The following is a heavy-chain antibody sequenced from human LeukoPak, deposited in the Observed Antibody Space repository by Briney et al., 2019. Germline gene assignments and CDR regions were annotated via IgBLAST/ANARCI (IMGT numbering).Heavy chain of an antibody. J-gene: IGHJ5*02. CDR2: INPNSGGT. Sequence: GASVKVSCKASGYTFTGYYMHWVRQAPGQGLEWMGWINPNSGGTNNANKFQGRVTIITDTSTSTPSSELSRLRSDDTAAYYCARGSRMVRGVFPYNWFDPWGQGTLVTVSS. D-gene: IGHD3-10*01. CDR1: GYTFTGYY. V-gene: IGHV1-2*02. CDR3: ARGSRMVRGVFPYNWFDP.